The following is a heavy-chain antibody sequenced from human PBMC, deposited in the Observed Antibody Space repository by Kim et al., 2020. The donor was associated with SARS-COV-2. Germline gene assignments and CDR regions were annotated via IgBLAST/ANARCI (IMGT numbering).Heavy chain of an antibody. V-gene: IGHV3-33*05. CDR3: ARDPGSGYYPDAFDI. Sequence: GVSLRLSCAASGFTFSSYGMHWVRQAPGKGLEWVAVISYDGSNKYYADSVKGRFTISRDNSKNTLYLQMNSLRAEDTAVYYCARDPGSGYYPDAFDIWGQGTMVTVSS. J-gene: IGHJ3*02. CDR1: GFTFSSYG. D-gene: IGHD3-3*01. CDR2: ISYDGSNK.